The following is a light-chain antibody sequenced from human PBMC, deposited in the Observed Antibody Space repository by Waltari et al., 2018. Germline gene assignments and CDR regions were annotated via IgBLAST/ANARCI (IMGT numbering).Light chain of an antibody. Sequence: QSVLTQPPSVSGAPGQRVSISCTGSTSNIWAGYEVHWYQQGPGKAPKLIIYGTNTRPLGVPDRFFGSQYGTSASLAIIGLQAEDEGDYYCQSYDTTLSVVFGGGTKLTVL. CDR3: QSYDTTLSVV. CDR1: TSNIWAGYE. J-gene: IGLJ2*01. CDR2: GTN. V-gene: IGLV1-40*01.